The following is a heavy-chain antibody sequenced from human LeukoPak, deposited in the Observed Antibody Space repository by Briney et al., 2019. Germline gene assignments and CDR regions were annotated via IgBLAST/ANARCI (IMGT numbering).Heavy chain of an antibody. Sequence: ASVKVSCKASGYIFTSYAMNWVRQAPGQGLEWMGRINTNTGKPTYAQGFTGRFVFAVDTSVTTAYLQINSLKAEDSAVYYCARDPHYYASGSSRFYYWGQGSLVTVSS. CDR1: GYIFTSYA. CDR3: ARDPHYYASGSSRFYY. J-gene: IGHJ4*01. D-gene: IGHD3-10*01. V-gene: IGHV7-4-1*02. CDR2: INTNTGKP.